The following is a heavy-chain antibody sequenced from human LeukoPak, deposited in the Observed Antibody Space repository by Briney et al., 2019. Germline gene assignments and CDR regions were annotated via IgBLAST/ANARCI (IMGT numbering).Heavy chain of an antibody. CDR3: ARDRWLDRVEVDY. J-gene: IGHJ4*02. CDR2: IYYSGST. D-gene: IGHD5-12*01. CDR1: GGSISSYY. Sequence: SETLSLTCTVSGGSISSYYWSWIRQPPGKGLEWIGYIYYSGSTNYNPSLKSRVTISVDTSKNQFSLKLSSVTAADTAVYYCARDRWLDRVEVDYWGQGTLVTVSS. V-gene: IGHV4-59*08.